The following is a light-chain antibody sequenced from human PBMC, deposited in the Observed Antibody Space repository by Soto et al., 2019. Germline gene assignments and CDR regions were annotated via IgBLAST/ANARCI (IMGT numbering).Light chain of an antibody. J-gene: IGLJ1*01. CDR1: SSDVGAYDY. V-gene: IGLV2-14*03. CDR2: EVS. CDR3: RSHTNSDTRV. Sequence: QSVLTQPASVSGSPGQSIAISCTGSSSDVGAYDYVSWYQQHPDKAPRLIMYEVSYRPSGVSNRFSGSKSVNTATLTISGLQAEDEGDYYCRSHTNSDTRVFGTGTKVTVL.